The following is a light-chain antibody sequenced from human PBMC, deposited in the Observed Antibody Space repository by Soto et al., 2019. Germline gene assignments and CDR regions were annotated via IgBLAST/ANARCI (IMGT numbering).Light chain of an antibody. CDR2: DVS. CDR3: SSYTSSSTLVV. V-gene: IGLV2-14*01. J-gene: IGLJ2*01. CDR1: SSDVGGYNY. Sequence: QSALTQPASVSGSPGQSITISCTGTSSDVGGYNYVSWYQQHPGKAPKLRIYDVSNRPYGVSNRFSGSKSGNTASLTSSGVQAEAAADSYCSSYTSSSTLVVFGGGTKVTVL.